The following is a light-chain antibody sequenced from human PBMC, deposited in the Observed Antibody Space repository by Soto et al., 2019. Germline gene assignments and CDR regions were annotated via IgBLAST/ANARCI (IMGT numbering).Light chain of an antibody. CDR3: SSYSSSGTLV. Sequence: LTQPASVSGSPGQSITISCTGTSSDVGAYNYVSWYQQHPGKAPKLMIYDVSNRPSGISDRFSASKSGNTASLTISGLQAEDEADYYCSSYSSSGTLVFGTGTKVTV. CDR2: DVS. J-gene: IGLJ1*01. V-gene: IGLV2-14*03. CDR1: SSDVGAYNY.